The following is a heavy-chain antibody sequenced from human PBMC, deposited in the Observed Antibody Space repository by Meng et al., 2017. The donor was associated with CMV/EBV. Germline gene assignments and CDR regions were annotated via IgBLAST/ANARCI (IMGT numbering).Heavy chain of an antibody. Sequence: SETLSLTCAVYGGSFSGYYWSWIRQPPGKGLERIGEINHSGSTNYNPSLKSRVTISVDTSKNQFSLKLSSVTAADTAVYYCARGFVRQKVVPAARSNYYYYGMDVWGQGTTVTVSS. J-gene: IGHJ6*02. V-gene: IGHV4-34*01. D-gene: IGHD2-2*01. CDR3: ARGFVRQKVVPAARSNYYYYGMDV. CDR2: INHSGST. CDR1: GGSFSGYY.